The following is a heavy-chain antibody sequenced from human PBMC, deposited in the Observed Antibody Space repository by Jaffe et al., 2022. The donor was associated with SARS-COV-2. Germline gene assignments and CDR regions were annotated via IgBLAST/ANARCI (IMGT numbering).Heavy chain of an antibody. D-gene: IGHD1-1*01. CDR1: GFPFSLYG. Sequence: LVESGGGVVQPGRSLTLSCAASGFPFSLYGIHWVRQAPGKGLEWVALMWYDGSNQYYADSVKGRFTISRDNSKNTLYLQMNSLRADDTAVYYCARELGRLGLERFDFYYYGMDVWGQGTTVTVSS. CDR2: MWYDGSNQ. CDR3: ARELGRLGLERFDFYYYGMDV. J-gene: IGHJ6*02. V-gene: IGHV3-33*01.